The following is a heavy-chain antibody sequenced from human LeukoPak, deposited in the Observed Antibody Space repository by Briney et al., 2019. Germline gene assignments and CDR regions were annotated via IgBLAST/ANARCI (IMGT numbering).Heavy chain of an antibody. CDR3: ARSLVVPANNWFYP. J-gene: IGHJ5*02. CDR2: ISSSGSTI. CDR1: GFTFSDYY. V-gene: IGHV3-11*01. Sequence: GGSLRLSCAASGFTFSDYYMSWIRQAPGKGLEWVSYISSSGSTIYYADSVKGRSTISRDNAKNSLYLQMNSLRAEDTAVYYCARSLVVPANNWFYPWGQGTLVTVSS. D-gene: IGHD2-2*01.